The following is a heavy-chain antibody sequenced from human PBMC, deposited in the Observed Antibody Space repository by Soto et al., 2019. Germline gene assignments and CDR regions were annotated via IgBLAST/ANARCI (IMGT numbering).Heavy chain of an antibody. V-gene: IGHV4-4*02. CDR2: IYHDGSS. Sequence: QVQLHESGPGLVKPSGTLSLTCAVSGGPSTTGDSTPIGLGGGWARKPPGKGLEWVGEIYHDGSSNYKTSLKRRVTMSVDKSKNQFSLNLRSVTAADTAIYYCARTFHRSGVGYFHYGMDVWGQGTTVTVSS. CDR3: ARTFHRSGVGYFHYGMDV. CDR1: GGPSTTGDSTPIGLG. D-gene: IGHD3-3*01. J-gene: IGHJ6*02.